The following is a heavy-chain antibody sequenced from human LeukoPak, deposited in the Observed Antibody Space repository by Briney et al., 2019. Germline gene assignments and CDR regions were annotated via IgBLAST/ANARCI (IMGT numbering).Heavy chain of an antibody. V-gene: IGHV3-23*01. D-gene: IGHD2-15*01. CDR2: ISGGGDST. J-gene: IGHJ5*02. Sequence: GGSLRLSCAASGFTFSSFAMSWVRQIRGRGLEWVSAISGGGDSTYYADSVKGRFTISRDNSRNTLYLQMNSLRAEDTALYYCVKDQGLYSFDWFDPWGQGTLVTVSS. CDR3: VKDQGLYSFDWFDP. CDR1: GFTFSSFA.